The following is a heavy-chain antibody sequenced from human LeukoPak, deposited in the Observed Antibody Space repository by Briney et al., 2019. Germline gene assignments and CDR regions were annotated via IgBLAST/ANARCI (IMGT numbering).Heavy chain of an antibody. J-gene: IGHJ6*02. Sequence: GGSLRLSCAASGFTFSSYTMNWVRQAPGKGLECVSYITSSGTTIYYADSVKGRFTISRDNAKNSLYLQMNSLRDEDTAVYYCAIMFQDIVVVPAAETPRYYYYGMDGWGQGTTVTVSS. V-gene: IGHV3-48*02. CDR1: GFTFSSYT. D-gene: IGHD2-2*01. CDR2: ITSSGTTI. CDR3: AIMFQDIVVVPAAETPRYYYYGMDG.